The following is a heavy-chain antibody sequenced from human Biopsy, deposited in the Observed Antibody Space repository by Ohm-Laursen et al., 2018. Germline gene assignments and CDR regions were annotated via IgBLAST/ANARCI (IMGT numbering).Heavy chain of an antibody. CDR2: VYYTGST. D-gene: IGHD3-22*01. CDR3: ARDRGYYSDRTVPGYFDL. V-gene: IGHV4-59*01. J-gene: IGHJ2*01. CDR1: GDSISSYY. Sequence: TLSLTCTVSGDSISSYYWCWIRQPPGKGQERIGYVYYTGSTGYNPSLQSRVSISVDMSKNHFSLRLRSVTAADTAICYCARDRGYYSDRTVPGYFDLWGRGTLVTVSS.